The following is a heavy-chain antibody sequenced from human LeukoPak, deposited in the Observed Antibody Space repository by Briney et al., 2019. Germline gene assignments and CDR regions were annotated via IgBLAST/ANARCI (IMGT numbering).Heavy chain of an antibody. CDR1: GYIFTNYG. CDR3: TRWCTSTTCYTGGFDI. V-gene: IGHV1-18*01. CDR2: ITIYNGNT. D-gene: IGHD2-2*02. Sequence: ASVKLSCKASGYIFTNYGISWVRQAPGQGLEWMGWITIYNGNTNYAQKIQGRVTMTTDTSTSTAYMELKSLRSDDTAVYYCTRWCTSTTCYTGGFDIWGQGTMVTVSS. J-gene: IGHJ3*02.